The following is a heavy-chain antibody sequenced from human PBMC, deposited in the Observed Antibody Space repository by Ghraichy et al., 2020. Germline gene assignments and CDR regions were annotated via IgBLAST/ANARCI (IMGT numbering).Heavy chain of an antibody. J-gene: IGHJ3*02. Sequence: GGSLRLSCAASGFIFDDYTMHWVRQAPGKGLEWVSLIGWDGGDSYYADSVKGRFTISRDNRKNSLYLQMTSLTTEDTALYYCAKDSSFCSSTNCFTAEGFDICLQGPMVTVCS. CDR3: AKDSSFCSSTNCFTAEGFDI. V-gene: IGHV3-43*01. CDR1: GFIFDDYT. CDR2: IGWDGGDS. D-gene: IGHD2-2*02.